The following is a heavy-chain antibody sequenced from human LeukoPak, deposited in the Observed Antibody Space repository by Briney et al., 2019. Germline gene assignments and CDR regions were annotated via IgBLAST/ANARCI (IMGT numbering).Heavy chain of an antibody. D-gene: IGHD5-18*01. CDR2: IYTSGST. CDR1: GGSISSYY. V-gene: IGHV4-4*07. J-gene: IGHJ5*02. CDR3: ARDDTAARWFDP. Sequence: SETLSLTCTVSGGSISSYYWSWIRQPAGKGLEWVGRIYTSGSTNYNPSLKSRVTISVDTSKNQFSLKLSSVTAADTAVYYCARDDTAARWFDPWGQGTLVTVSS.